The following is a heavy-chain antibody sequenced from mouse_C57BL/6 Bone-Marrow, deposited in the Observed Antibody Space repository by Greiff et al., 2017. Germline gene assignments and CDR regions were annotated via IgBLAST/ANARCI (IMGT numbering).Heavy chain of an antibody. CDR2: ISRGGSYT. CDR3: ARQGRGFGY. CDR1: GFTFSSYG. J-gene: IGHJ3*01. Sequence: EVQRVESGGDLVKPGGSLKLSCAASGFTFSSYGMSWVRQTPDKRLEWVATISRGGSYTYYPDSVKGRFTISRDNAKNTLYLQMSSLKSEDTALYYCARQGRGFGYWGQGTLVTVYA. V-gene: IGHV5-6*01.